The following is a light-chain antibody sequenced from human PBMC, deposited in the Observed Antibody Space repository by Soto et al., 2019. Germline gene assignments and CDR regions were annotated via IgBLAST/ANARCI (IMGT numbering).Light chain of an antibody. CDR1: QSISSW. Sequence: DIQMTQSPSTLSASVGDRVTITCRASQSISSWLAWYQQKPGKAPKLLIYDASSLESGVPSRFSGSGSGTQFTFTISIVQPEDFATYYCHQYHNFPITFGQGTRLEIK. CDR2: DAS. CDR3: HQYHNFPIT. J-gene: IGKJ5*01. V-gene: IGKV1-5*01.